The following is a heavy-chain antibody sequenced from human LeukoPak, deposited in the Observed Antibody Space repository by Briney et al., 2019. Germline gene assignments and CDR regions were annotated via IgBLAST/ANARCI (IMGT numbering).Heavy chain of an antibody. J-gene: IGHJ5*02. V-gene: IGHV4-39*07. CDR2: IYYSGST. CDR3: ARDMSQLLFGWFDP. Sequence: PSETLSLTCTVSGGSISSSSYYWGWIRQPPGKGLEWIGSIYYSGSTYYNPSLKSRVTISVDTSKNQFSLKLSSVTAADTAVYYCARDMSQLLFGWFDPWGQGTLVTVSS. D-gene: IGHD2-2*01. CDR1: GGSISSSSYY.